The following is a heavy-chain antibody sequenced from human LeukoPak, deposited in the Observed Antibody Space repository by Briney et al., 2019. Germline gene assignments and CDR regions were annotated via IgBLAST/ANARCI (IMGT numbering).Heavy chain of an antibody. V-gene: IGHV1-2*02. J-gene: IGHJ4*02. CDR2: INPNSGGT. CDR1: GYTFTDYY. Sequence: ASVPVPRKASGYTFTDYYIHWVRQAPGQGLEWLGWINPNSGGTNYAQKFQGRVTVTRDTSINTAYMEVSRLRFDDTAVYYCATMGAPNFDYWGQGTLVTVSS. CDR3: ATMGAPNFDY. D-gene: IGHD1-26*01.